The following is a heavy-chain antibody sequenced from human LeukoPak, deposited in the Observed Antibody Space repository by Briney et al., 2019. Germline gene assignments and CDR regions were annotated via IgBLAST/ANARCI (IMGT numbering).Heavy chain of an antibody. Sequence: GGSLRLSCAASGFTFSSYAMSWVRQAPGKGLEWVSGISGSGGSTYYADSVKGRFTISRDNSKNTLYLQMNGLRAEDTAGYYCAKDYDYGGVNWFDPWGQGTLVIVSS. J-gene: IGHJ5*02. CDR1: GFTFSSYA. CDR2: ISGSGGST. D-gene: IGHD4-23*01. CDR3: AKDYDYGGVNWFDP. V-gene: IGHV3-23*01.